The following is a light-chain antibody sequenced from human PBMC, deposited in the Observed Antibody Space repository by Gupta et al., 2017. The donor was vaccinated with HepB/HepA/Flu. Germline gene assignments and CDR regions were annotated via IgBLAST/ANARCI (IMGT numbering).Light chain of an antibody. J-gene: IGLJ2*01. CDR1: KLGDKY. CDR2: QDI. Sequence: SYELTQPPSVSVSPGQTASITCSGDKLGDKYVCWYQQKPGQSPVLVIYQDIKRPSGIPERFSGSNSGNTATLTISGTQATDEADYYCQAWDSSTYVVFGGGTKLTVL. V-gene: IGLV3-1*01. CDR3: QAWDSSTYVV.